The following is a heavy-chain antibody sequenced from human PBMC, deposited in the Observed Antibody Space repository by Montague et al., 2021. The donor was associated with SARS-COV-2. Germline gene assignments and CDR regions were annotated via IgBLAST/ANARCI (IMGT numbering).Heavy chain of an antibody. CDR3: ARDVELYGWDL. V-gene: IGHV3-72*01. D-gene: IGHD6-19*01. CDR1: GFILSDYR. CDR2: IRNKANRDTT. J-gene: IGHJ5*02. Sequence: SLRLSCAASGFILSDYRMDWVRQAPGKGLEWVSRIRNKANRDTTEYAASMKGRFSISRDDPKNSLYLQMNSLKIEDTAVYYCARDVELYGWDLWGQGTLVTVSS.